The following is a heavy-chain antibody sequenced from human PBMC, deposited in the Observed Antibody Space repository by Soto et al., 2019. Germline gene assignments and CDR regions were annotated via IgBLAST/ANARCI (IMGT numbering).Heavy chain of an antibody. J-gene: IGHJ4*01. CDR3: ARGVSAGVDY. V-gene: IGHV1-8*01. CDR2: MQPSTGRT. Sequence: ASVKVSCKAFGCSFTCLDINWVRQPAGQGLEWMGWMQPSTGRTGYAQKFQGRVTMARDTCRNSAYMELTTLTSDDTAFYYCARGVSAGVDYWG. D-gene: IGHD1-26*01. CDR1: GCSFTCLD.